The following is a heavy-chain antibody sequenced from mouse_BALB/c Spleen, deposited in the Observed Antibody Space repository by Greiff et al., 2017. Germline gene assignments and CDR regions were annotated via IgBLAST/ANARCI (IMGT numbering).Heavy chain of an antibody. CDR1: GFTFSSYA. Sequence: EVKVVESGGGLVKPGGSLKLSCAASGFTFSSYAMSWVRQTPEKRLEWVASISSGGSTYYPDSVKGRFTISRDNARNILYLQMSSLRSEDTAMYYCAREGITTVVAKAMDYWGQGTSVTVSS. CDR3: AREGITTVVAKAMDY. CDR2: ISSGGST. D-gene: IGHD1-1*01. V-gene: IGHV5-6-5*01. J-gene: IGHJ4*01.